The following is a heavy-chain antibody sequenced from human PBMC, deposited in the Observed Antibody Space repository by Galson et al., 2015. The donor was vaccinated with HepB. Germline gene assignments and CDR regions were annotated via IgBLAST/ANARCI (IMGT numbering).Heavy chain of an antibody. CDR2: IRYDGSNK. Sequence: SLRLSCAASGFTFSSYGMHWVRQAPGKGLEWVAFIRYDGSNKYYADSVKGRFTISRDNSKNTLYLQMNSLRAEDTAVYYCAKDWALGYYDSSGYSGIDYWGQGTLVTVSS. J-gene: IGHJ4*02. CDR3: AKDWALGYYDSSGYSGIDY. V-gene: IGHV3-30*02. D-gene: IGHD3-22*01. CDR1: GFTFSSYG.